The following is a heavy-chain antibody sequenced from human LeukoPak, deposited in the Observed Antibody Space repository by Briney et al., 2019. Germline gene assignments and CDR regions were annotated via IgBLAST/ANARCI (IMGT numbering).Heavy chain of an antibody. CDR3: AKGVRTYNYDSSGYHDY. CDR1: GFTFSSYA. D-gene: IGHD3-22*01. V-gene: IGHV3-23*01. J-gene: IGHJ4*02. Sequence: GGSLRLSCAASGFTFSSYAMSWVRQAPGKGLEWVSAISGGGGSTYYADSVKGRFTISRDNSKNTLYLQMNSLRAEDTAVYYCAKGVRTYNYDSSGYHDYWGQGTLVTVSS. CDR2: ISGGGGST.